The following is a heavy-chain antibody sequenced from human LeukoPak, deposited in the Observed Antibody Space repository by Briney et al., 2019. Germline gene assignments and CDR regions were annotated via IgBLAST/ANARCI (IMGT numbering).Heavy chain of an antibody. CDR2: VYYSGNT. Sequence: SETLSLTCTLSNGSINSNSNYWGWIRQPPGKGLEWIGSVYYSGNTYYNSSLKSRVTISVDTSKNQFSLKLSSVTAADTAIYYCTREYGFMTTVFHAFDIWGQGTMVTVSS. CDR1: NGSINSNSNY. CDR3: TREYGFMTTVFHAFDI. J-gene: IGHJ3*02. V-gene: IGHV4-39*07. D-gene: IGHD4-17*01.